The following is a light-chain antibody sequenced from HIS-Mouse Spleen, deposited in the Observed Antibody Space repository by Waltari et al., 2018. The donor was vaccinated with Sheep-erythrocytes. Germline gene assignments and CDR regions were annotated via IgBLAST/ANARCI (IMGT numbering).Light chain of an antibody. CDR2: EGS. CDR3: CSYAGSSTPWV. Sequence: QSALPQPASVSGSPGQSITIPCTGPSSDVGRYNLVSWYQQHPGKAPKLMIYEGSKRPSGVSNRFSGSKSGNTASLTISGLQAEDEADYYCCSYAGSSTPWVFGGGTKLTVL. J-gene: IGLJ3*02. V-gene: IGLV2-23*01. CDR1: SSDVGRYNL.